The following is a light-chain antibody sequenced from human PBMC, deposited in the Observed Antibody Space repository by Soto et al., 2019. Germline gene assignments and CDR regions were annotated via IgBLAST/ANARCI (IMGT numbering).Light chain of an antibody. J-gene: IGLJ1*01. CDR3: GSYAGNTTFV. V-gene: IGLV2-8*01. Sequence: QSALTQPPSASGSPGRSVTISCTGTRSDIGGSNFISWYQQHPGEAPKLLIFEINKRPSGVPGRFSGSKSGNTASLTVSGLQAEDEADYYCGSYAGNTTFVFGTGTKVTVL. CDR2: EIN. CDR1: RSDIGGSNF.